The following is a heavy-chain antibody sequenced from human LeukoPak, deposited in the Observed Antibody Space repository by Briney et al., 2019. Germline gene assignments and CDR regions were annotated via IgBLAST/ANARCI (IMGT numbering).Heavy chain of an antibody. CDR3: TRGIGYCSGGSCYYDY. CDR1: GFTFGDYA. D-gene: IGHD2-15*01. V-gene: IGHV3-49*04. CDR2: IRSKAYGGTT. J-gene: IGHJ4*02. Sequence: PGGSLRLSCTASGFTFGDYAMSWVRQAPGKGLEWVGFIRSKAYGGTTEYAASVKGRFTISRDDSESIAYLQMNSLKTEDTAVYYCTRGIGYCSGGSCYYDYWGQGTLVTVSS.